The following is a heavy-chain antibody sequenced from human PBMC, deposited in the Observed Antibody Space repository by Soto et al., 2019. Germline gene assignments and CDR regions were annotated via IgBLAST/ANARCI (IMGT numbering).Heavy chain of an antibody. V-gene: IGHV1-18*01. CDR2: ISAFNDYT. CDR1: GYTFNKYG. Sequence: QAQLVQSGGEVKRPGASVKVSCKASGYTFNKYGFNWVRQAPGQGLEWMGRISAFNDYTNLAQKFQGRITLTTDASTNTAYMELQILRSDDTAMYYCARGRGAVIPAGTPDAFDVWGQGTMVTVSS. J-gene: IGHJ3*01. D-gene: IGHD6-13*01. CDR3: ARGRGAVIPAGTPDAFDV.